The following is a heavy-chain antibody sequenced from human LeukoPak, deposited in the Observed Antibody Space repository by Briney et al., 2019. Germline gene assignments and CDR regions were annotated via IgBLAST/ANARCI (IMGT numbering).Heavy chain of an antibody. CDR2: ISYDGSNK. CDR3: AKESVAAAPTRFDY. CDR1: GFTFSSYG. D-gene: IGHD2-15*01. V-gene: IGHV3-30*18. Sequence: TGGSLRLSCAASGFTFSSYGMHWVRQAPGKGLEWVAVISYDGSNKYYADSVKGRFTISRDNSKNTLYLQMNSLRAEDTAVYYCAKESVAAAPTRFDYWGQGTLVTVFS. J-gene: IGHJ4*02.